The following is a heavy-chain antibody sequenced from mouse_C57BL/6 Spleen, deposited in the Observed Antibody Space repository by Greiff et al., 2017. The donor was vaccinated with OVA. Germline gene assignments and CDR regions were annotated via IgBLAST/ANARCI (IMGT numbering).Heavy chain of an antibody. Sequence: EVKVVESGGGLVQSGRSLRLSCATSGFTFSDFYMEWVRQAPGKGLEWIAASRNKANDYTTEYSASVKGRFIVSRDTSQSILYLQMNALRAEDTAIYYCAGDAVGSFDYWGQGTTLTVSS. CDR3: AGDAVGSFDY. V-gene: IGHV7-1*01. CDR2: SRNKANDYTT. J-gene: IGHJ2*01. CDR1: GFTFSDFY.